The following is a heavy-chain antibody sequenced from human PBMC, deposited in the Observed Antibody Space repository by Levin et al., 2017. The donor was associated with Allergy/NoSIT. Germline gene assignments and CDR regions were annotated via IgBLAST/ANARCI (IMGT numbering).Heavy chain of an antibody. CDR3: ARDTPPPPDYDFWSGYFMDV. CDR1: GFIVRNNY. Sequence: LSLTCAVSGFIVRNNYMTWVRQAPGKGLEWVSVIYSGGTTKYADSVKGRFTISRDNSENTLYLQMNSLRVEDTAVYYCARDTPPPPDYDFWSGYFMDVWGKGTTVTVSS. D-gene: IGHD3-3*01. CDR2: IYSGGTT. V-gene: IGHV3-53*01. J-gene: IGHJ6*03.